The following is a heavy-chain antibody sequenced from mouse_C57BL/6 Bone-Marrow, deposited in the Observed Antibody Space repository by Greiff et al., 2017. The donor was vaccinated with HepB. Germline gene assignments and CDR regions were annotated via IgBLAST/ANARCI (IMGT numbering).Heavy chain of an antibody. CDR3: ARRAYYGYSFDY. D-gene: IGHD2-9*01. CDR1: GFTFSDYY. J-gene: IGHJ2*01. V-gene: IGHV5-12*01. Sequence: EVHLVESGGGLVQPGGSLKLSCAASGFTFSDYYMYWVRQTPEKRLEWVAYISNGGGSTYYPDTVKGRFTISRDNAKNTLYLQMSRLKSEDTAMYYCARRAYYGYSFDYWGQGTTLTVSS. CDR2: ISNGGGST.